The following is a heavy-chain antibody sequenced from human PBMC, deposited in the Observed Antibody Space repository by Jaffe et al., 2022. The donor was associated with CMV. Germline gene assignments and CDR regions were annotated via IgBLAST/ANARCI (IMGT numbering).Heavy chain of an antibody. D-gene: IGHD3-22*01. CDR2: IYYSGST. J-gene: IGHJ4*02. V-gene: IGHV4-39*01. Sequence: QLQLQESGPGLVKPSETLSLTCTVSGGSISSSSYYWGWIRQPPGKGLEWIGSIYYSGSTYYNPSLKSRVTISVDTSKNQFSLKLSSVTAADTAVYYCARLIPFYYDSPPPIDYWGQGTLVTVSS. CDR3: ARLIPFYYDSPPPIDY. CDR1: GGSISSSSYY.